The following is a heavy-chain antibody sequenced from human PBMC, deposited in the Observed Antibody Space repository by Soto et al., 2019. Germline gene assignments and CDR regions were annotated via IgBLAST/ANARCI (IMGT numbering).Heavy chain of an antibody. CDR3: ARVGGYCISTSCYARWFDP. CDR2: INHSGST. J-gene: IGHJ5*02. V-gene: IGHV4-34*01. Sequence: SETLSLTCAVYGGSFSGYYWSWIRQPPGKGLEWIGEINHSGSTNYNPSLKSRVTISVDTSKNQFSLKLSSVTAADTAVYYCARVGGYCISTSCYARWFDPWGQGTLVTVSS. CDR1: GGSFSGYY. D-gene: IGHD2-2*01.